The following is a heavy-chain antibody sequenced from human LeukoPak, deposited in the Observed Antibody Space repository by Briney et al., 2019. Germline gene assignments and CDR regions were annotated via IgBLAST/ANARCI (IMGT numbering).Heavy chain of an antibody. CDR2: ISPYNGNT. CDR1: GYTFTTYG. Sequence: ASVKVSCKASGYTFTTYGMSWVRQAPGQGLEWVGWISPYNGNTDYAQKLQGRVTMSTDTSTSTAYMELRSLRSDDTAVDYCARMFDSSGVDWYFDLWGRGTLVTVSS. V-gene: IGHV1-18*01. CDR3: ARMFDSSGVDWYFDL. D-gene: IGHD3-10*02. J-gene: IGHJ2*01.